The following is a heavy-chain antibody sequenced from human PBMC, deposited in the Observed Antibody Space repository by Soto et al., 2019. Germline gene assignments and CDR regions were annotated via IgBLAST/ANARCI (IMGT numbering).Heavy chain of an antibody. D-gene: IGHD3-22*01. Sequence: QVQLVQSGAEVKKPGASVKVSCKASGYTFTNYYMHWAQQAPGQGLEWMGRINPSGGSTSYAQKFQGRVTMTRDTSTSTVYTELSSLRSEDTAVYYCADRGDSSGYEVWGPGTMVTVSS. J-gene: IGHJ3*01. CDR2: INPSGGST. CDR3: ADRGDSSGYEV. CDR1: GYTFTNYY. V-gene: IGHV1-46*01.